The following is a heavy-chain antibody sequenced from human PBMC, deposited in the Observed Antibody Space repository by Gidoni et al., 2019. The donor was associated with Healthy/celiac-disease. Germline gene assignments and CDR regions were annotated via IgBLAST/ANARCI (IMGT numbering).Heavy chain of an antibody. CDR2: ISGSGGST. V-gene: IGHV3-23*01. D-gene: IGHD1-20*01. CDR1: GFTFSSSA. J-gene: IGHJ6*02. Sequence: EVQLLESGGGLVQPGGSLRLSCAASGFTFSSSALSWVRQAPGKGLEWVSAISGSGGSTYYADSVKGRFTISRDNSKNTLYLQMNSLRAEDTAVYYCAKATGITGTNYYYYGMDVWGQGTTVTVSS. CDR3: AKATGITGTNYYYYGMDV.